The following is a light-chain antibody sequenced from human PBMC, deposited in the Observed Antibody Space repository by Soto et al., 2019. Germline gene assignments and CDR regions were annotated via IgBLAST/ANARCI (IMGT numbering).Light chain of an antibody. V-gene: IGKV3-15*01. CDR2: GAS. Sequence: EIVMTQSPATLSVSPGERATLSCRASQSVSSSLAWYQQKPGQAPRLLIYGASIRATGIPARFSGSGSWTEFTLTISSLQSEDFAVYYCQQYNTWPPITFGQGTRLEI. CDR3: QQYNTWPPIT. CDR1: QSVSSS. J-gene: IGKJ5*01.